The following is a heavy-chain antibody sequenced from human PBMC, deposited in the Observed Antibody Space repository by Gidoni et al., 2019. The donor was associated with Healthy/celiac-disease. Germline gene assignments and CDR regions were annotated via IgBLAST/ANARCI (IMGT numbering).Heavy chain of an antibody. CDR2: IYYSGST. D-gene: IGHD5-18*01. Sequence: QLQLQESGPGLVKPAETLSLTCTVSGGSISSRSYYWGWIRPPPGKGLEWIGSIYYSGSTYYNPSLKSRVTISVDTSKNQFALKLSSVTAADTAVYYCARHIRGYSYGYPPYFDYWGQGTLVTVSS. CDR1: GGSISSRSYY. CDR3: ARHIRGYSYGYPPYFDY. J-gene: IGHJ4*02. V-gene: IGHV4-39*01.